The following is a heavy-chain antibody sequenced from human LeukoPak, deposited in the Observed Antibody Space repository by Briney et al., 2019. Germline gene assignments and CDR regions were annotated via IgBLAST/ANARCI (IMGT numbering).Heavy chain of an antibody. CDR2: VKYSGNT. D-gene: IGHD1-26*01. V-gene: IGHV4-59*01. CDR3: ARGEYEDLVDT. Sequence: PSETLSLTCTVSGGSISGYYWSWIRQSPGRGLEWIGYVKYSGNTNYNPSLMRRLTISLDTTKKPFSLKLSSVTSADAAVYYCARGEYEDLVDTWGQGTLVTVSS. J-gene: IGHJ5*02. CDR1: GGSISGYY.